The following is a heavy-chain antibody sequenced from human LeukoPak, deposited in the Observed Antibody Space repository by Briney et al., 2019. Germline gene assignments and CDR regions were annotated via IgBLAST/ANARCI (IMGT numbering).Heavy chain of an antibody. V-gene: IGHV3-64*01. CDR2: ISGSGVNT. CDR1: GFTFSTYA. J-gene: IGHJ4*02. D-gene: IGHD1-26*01. Sequence: GGSLRLSCAASGFTFSTYAMYWVRQAPGKGLEYVSAISGSGVNTYYANSVKGRFTISRDNSKNTLYLQLGSPRAEDMAVYYCARDTSVGMDWGQGTLVTVSA. CDR3: ARDTSVGMD.